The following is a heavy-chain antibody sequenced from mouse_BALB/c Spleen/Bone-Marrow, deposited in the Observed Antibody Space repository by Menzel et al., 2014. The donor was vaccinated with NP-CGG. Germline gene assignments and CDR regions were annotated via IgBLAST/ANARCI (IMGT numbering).Heavy chain of an antibody. V-gene: IGHV3-6*02. J-gene: IGHJ2*01. CDR2: ISYDGSK. Sequence: ESGPGLVKPSQSLFLTCSVTGYSITSGYYWHWIRQFPGNKLEWMGYISYDGSKNYNPSLKNRISITRDTSKNQFFLKLNSVTTEDTATYYCARYGSFDYWGQGTTLTVSS. D-gene: IGHD2-10*02. CDR1: GYSITSGYY. CDR3: ARYGSFDY.